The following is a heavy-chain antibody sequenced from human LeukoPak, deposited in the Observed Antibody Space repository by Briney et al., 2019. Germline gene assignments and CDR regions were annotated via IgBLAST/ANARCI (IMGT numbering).Heavy chain of an antibody. V-gene: IGHV3-21*01. D-gene: IGHD3-22*01. Sequence: GGSLRLSCAASGFTFSDYSMNWVRQTPRKGLEWVSCISGSGSYIYYADSVKGRFTISRDNAKNSLYLQMNSLRAEDTAVYYCAREPTYYYDSSGYYSAFDIWGQGTMVTVSS. CDR1: GFTFSDYS. CDR3: AREPTYYYDSSGYYSAFDI. J-gene: IGHJ3*02. CDR2: ISGSGSYI.